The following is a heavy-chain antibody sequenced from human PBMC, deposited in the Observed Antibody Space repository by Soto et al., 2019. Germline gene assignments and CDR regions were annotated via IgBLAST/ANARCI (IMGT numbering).Heavy chain of an antibody. J-gene: IGHJ6*02. V-gene: IGHV1-18*03. CDR1: GYTCTSYS. CDR2: ISAYNGNT. CDR3: ARDRYYDFLSQPVTDYYYYGMDV. Sequence: ASVKVSCKASGYTCTSYSIIWVRQAPGQGREWMGWISAYNGNTNYAQKLQSRLTLSTDTSTSTAYMELRRLSSDDMSVYYCARDRYYDFLSQPVTDYYYYGMDVWGQGTTVTVSS. D-gene: IGHD3-3*01.